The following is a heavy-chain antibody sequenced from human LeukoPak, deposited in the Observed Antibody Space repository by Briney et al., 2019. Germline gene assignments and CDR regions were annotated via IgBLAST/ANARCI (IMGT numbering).Heavy chain of an antibody. Sequence: GGSLRLSCAASGFTFSSYSMIWVRQAPGKGLEWVSGISNSGGSTYYADSVKGRFTISRDNSKNTPYLQMNSLRADDRAVYYCAKETSSSFDYWGQGTLVTVSS. CDR2: ISNSGGST. V-gene: IGHV3-23*01. CDR3: AKETSSSFDY. CDR1: GFTFSSYS. D-gene: IGHD6-6*01. J-gene: IGHJ4*02.